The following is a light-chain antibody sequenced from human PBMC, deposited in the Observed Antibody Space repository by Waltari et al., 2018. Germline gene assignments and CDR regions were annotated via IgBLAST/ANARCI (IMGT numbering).Light chain of an antibody. V-gene: IGKV3-11*01. CDR1: QSVSSY. Sequence: EIVLTQSPATLSLSPGERATLSCRASQSVSSYLNWYQQKPGQAPRLLIYDASNRATGIPARFSGSGSGTDFTLTISSLEPDVFAVYYCQQRSNWPPYTFGQGTKLEIK. CDR2: DAS. J-gene: IGKJ2*01. CDR3: QQRSNWPPYT.